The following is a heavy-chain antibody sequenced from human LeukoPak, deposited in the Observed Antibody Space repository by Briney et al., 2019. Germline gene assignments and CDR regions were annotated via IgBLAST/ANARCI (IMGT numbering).Heavy chain of an antibody. V-gene: IGHV4-59*01. CDR2: IYYSGST. CDR3: ARELYDSSGFDY. CDR1: GGSISSYY. Sequence: SETLSLTCTVSGGSISSYYWSWIRQPPGKGLEWIGYIYYSGSTDYNPSLKSRVTISVDTSKNQFSLKLSSVTAADTAVYYCARELYDSSGFDYWGQGTLVTVSS. J-gene: IGHJ4*02. D-gene: IGHD3-22*01.